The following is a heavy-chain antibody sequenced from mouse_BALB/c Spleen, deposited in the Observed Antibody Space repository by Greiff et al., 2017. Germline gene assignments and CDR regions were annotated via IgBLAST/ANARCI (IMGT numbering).Heavy chain of an antibody. V-gene: IGHV1-61*01. Sequence: VQLQQPGAELVRPGASVKLSCKASGYTFTSYWMNWVKQRPGQGLEWIGIIDPSDSETHYNQIFKDKATLTVDKSSITAYMQLSSLTSDESAVYYCASWSYGNYGVYYAMDYWGQGTSVTVSS. D-gene: IGHD2-1*01. CDR3: ASWSYGNYGVYYAMDY. J-gene: IGHJ4*01. CDR2: IDPSDSET. CDR1: GYTFTSYW.